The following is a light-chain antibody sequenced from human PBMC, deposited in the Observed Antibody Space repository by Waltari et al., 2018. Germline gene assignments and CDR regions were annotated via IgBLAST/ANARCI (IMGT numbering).Light chain of an antibody. CDR2: GAS. J-gene: IGKJ4*01. CDR1: QSISTN. V-gene: IGKV3-15*01. Sequence: VVMTQSPATLSVSPGERVTLSCRTSQSISTNLAWYQQKPGQVPRLLIYGASTRATGVPVRCSGSGSVTEFTLTISSLQSEDFAVYYCQQYNNWPGLTFGGGTKVEIK. CDR3: QQYNNWPGLT.